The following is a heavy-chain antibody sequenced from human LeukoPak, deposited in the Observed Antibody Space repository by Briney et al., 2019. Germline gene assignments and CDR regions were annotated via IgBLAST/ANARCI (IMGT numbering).Heavy chain of an antibody. Sequence: PSETLFLTCAVSGGSVRSDHWSWLRQPPGKGLEWLGYISDSGTTNYNPSLKSRLTISVDTSKNQFSLRLTSVTAADTAVYFCARVDILTGYYNNFDSWGRGTLVTVSS. CDR2: ISDSGTT. V-gene: IGHV4-59*08. CDR3: ARVDILTGYYNNFDS. CDR1: GGSVRSDH. J-gene: IGHJ4*02. D-gene: IGHD3-9*01.